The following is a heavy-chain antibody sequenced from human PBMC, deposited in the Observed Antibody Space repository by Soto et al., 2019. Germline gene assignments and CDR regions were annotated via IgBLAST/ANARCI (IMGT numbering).Heavy chain of an antibody. CDR2: ILGRDDTT. Sequence: EVRVLESGGDLVEPGGSLRLSCAASGFSFNTFDMSWVRQAPGKGLEWVSVILGRDDTTYYADSVKGRFTISRDTFKNTLHLQMNSLRVEDTALYFCTKGAWLDYWGQGTLVTVSS. V-gene: IGHV3-23*01. CDR1: GFSFNTFD. J-gene: IGHJ4*02. D-gene: IGHD5-12*01. CDR3: TKGAWLDY.